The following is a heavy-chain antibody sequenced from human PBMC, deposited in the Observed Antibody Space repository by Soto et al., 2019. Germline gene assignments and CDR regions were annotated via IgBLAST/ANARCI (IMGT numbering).Heavy chain of an antibody. J-gene: IGHJ5*02. D-gene: IGHD3-22*01. Sequence: QVQLQESGPGLVKPSGTLSLTCTVSGGSISSGYWSWIRQPPGKGLEWIGYIYYSDSINYNPSLKSRVIISVDTSKNQFSLSLNSVTAADTAVYYCARAYYDASGYGLDPWGQGTLITVSS. CDR3: ARAYYDASGYGLDP. CDR2: IYYSDSI. V-gene: IGHV4-59*01. CDR1: GGSISSGY.